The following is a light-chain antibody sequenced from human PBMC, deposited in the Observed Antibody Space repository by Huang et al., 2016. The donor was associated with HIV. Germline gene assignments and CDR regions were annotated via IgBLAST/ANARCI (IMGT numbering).Light chain of an antibody. CDR2: DAS. J-gene: IGKJ2*01. V-gene: IGKV3-11*01. Sequence: EIVLTQSPATLSLSPGERATLSCRASQSVSSYLAWYQQKPGQAHRLLIADASTRAAGIPARFSGSGSGTDFTLTISSLEPEDFAVYYCQQRSNWPPRYTFGQGTKLEIK. CDR1: QSVSSY. CDR3: QQRSNWPPRYT.